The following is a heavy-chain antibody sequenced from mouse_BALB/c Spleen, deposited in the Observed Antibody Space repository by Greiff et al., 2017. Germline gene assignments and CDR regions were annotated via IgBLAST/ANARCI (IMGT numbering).Heavy chain of an antibody. CDR1: GYTFTSYV. CDR2: INPYNDGT. Sequence: EVQLQQSGPELVKPGASVKMSCKASGYTFTSYVMHWVKQKPGQGLEWIGYINPYNDGTKYNEKFKGKATLTSDKSSSTAYMELSSLTSEDSAVYYGARSGWLPPYAMDYWGQGTSVTVSS. D-gene: IGHD2-3*01. CDR3: ARSGWLPPYAMDY. V-gene: IGHV1-14*01. J-gene: IGHJ4*01.